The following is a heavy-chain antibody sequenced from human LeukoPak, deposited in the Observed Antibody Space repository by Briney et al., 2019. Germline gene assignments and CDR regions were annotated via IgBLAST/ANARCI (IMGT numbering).Heavy chain of an antibody. Sequence: SETLSLTCTVSGGSISSYYWSWIRQPPGKGLGWIGYIYYSGSTNYNPSLKSRVTISVDTSKNQFSLKLSSVTAADTAVYYCARAAPLNPIYYYYYMDVWGKGTTVTVSS. J-gene: IGHJ6*03. D-gene: IGHD2-15*01. CDR2: IYYSGST. CDR3: ARAAPLNPIYYYYYMDV. V-gene: IGHV4-59*01. CDR1: GGSISSYY.